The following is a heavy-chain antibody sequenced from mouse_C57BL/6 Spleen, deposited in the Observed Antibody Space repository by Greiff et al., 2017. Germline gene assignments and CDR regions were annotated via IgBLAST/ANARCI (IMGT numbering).Heavy chain of an antibody. J-gene: IGHJ3*01. CDR2: IDPSDSYT. D-gene: IGHD2-13*01. CDR1: GYTFTSYW. V-gene: IGHV1-69*01. CDR3: ARGYSDRAGFAY. Sequence: QVQLQQPGAELVMPGASVKLSCKASGYTFTSYWMHWVKQRPGQGLEWIGEIDPSDSYTNYNQKFKGKSTLTVDKSSSTAYMQLSSLTSEDSAVYYCARGYSDRAGFAYWGQGTLVTVSA.